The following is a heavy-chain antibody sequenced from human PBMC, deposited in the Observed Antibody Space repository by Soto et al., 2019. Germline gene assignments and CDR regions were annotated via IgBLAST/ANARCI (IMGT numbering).Heavy chain of an antibody. CDR2: IKSKTDGGTT. V-gene: IGHV3-15*01. J-gene: IGHJ4*02. CDR1: GFTFTSAW. CDR3: TTDSILAPLFH. D-gene: IGHD3-3*02. Sequence: GGSLRLSCAASGFTFTSAWMSWVRQAPGKGLEWVGRIKSKTDGGTTDYAAPVRGRFTISRDDSKNTLYVQLNSLKTEDTAVYYCTTDSILAPLFHWGQGTLVT.